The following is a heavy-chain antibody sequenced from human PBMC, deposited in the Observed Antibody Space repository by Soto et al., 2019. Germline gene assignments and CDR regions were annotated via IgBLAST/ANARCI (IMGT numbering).Heavy chain of an antibody. CDR2: ISFDGKNK. V-gene: IGHV3-30*04. CDR1: GFTFSSYA. Sequence: QVQLVESGGGVVQPGRSLRLSCAASGFTFSSYAMHWVRQAPGKGLEWVAVISFDGKNKYYAYSVKGRFTISRDDSKNTLYLHMNSLRAEDTAVYYCAREILLPYCGSDCYHSFDYWGQGTLVTVSS. D-gene: IGHD2-21*02. CDR3: AREILLPYCGSDCYHSFDY. J-gene: IGHJ4*02.